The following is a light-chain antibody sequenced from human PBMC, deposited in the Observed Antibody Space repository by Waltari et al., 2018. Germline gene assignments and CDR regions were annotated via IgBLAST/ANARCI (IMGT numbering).Light chain of an antibody. J-gene: IGKJ1*01. V-gene: IGKV3-15*01. CDR1: QRVSSD. Sequence: EVVLTQSPATLSVPLGERATLSCRASQRVSSDLAWYQQKPGQAPRLIIHGASIRATGIPARFSGSGSGTEFTLTISSLQSEDSAVYYCQQYNKWPPGTFGQGTKVEVK. CDR2: GAS. CDR3: QQYNKWPPGT.